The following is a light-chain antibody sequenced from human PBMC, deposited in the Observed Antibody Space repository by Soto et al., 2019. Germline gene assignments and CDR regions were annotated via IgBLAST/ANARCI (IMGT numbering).Light chain of an antibody. CDR2: DVN. CDR1: SSDIGAYNY. J-gene: IGLJ3*02. CDR3: TSISSTTPIV. Sequence: QSALTQPASVSGSPGQSIIISCTGTSSDIGAYNYVAWYQHHPGKAPKLMIYDVNSRPSGVSNRFSGSKSDNTASLTISGLQPEDEAEYYCTSISSTTPIVFGEGTKLTV. V-gene: IGLV2-14*03.